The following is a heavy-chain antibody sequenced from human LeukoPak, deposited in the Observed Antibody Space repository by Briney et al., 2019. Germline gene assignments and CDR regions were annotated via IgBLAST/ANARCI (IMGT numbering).Heavy chain of an antibody. J-gene: IGHJ4*02. CDR1: GGPFSGYY. V-gene: IGHV4-34*01. CDR2: INHSGST. D-gene: IGHD3-10*01. Sequence: PSETLSLTCAVYGGPFSGYYWSWIRQPPGKGLEWIGEINHSGSTNYNPSLKSRVTISVDTSKNQFSLKLSSVTAADTAVYYCARGQLLWFGEQNPLDYWGQGTLVTVSS. CDR3: ARGQLLWFGEQNPLDY.